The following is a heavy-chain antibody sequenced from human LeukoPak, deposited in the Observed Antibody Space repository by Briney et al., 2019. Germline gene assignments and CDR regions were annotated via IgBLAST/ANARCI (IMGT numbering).Heavy chain of an antibody. D-gene: IGHD1-26*01. CDR1: GFTFSSYA. J-gene: IGHJ4*02. CDR2: ISHDGNNI. V-gene: IGHV3-30-3*01. CDR3: ARDAGGGSYSEY. Sequence: GGSLRLSCAASGFTFSSYAMHWVRQAPGKGLEWVTVISHDGNNIYYADSVRGRFTISRDNSKNTLYLQVNSLRPEDTAVYYCARDAGGGSYSEYWGQGTLVTVSS.